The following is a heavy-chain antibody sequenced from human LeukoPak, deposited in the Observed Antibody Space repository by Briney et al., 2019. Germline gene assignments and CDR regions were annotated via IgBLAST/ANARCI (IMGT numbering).Heavy chain of an antibody. CDR3: ARTYYDYVWGSYRYIYFFDY. CDR1: GYIFTSYD. Sequence: ASVKVSCKASGYIFTSYDINWVRQATGQGLEWMGWMNPDSGNTGYAQKFQGRVTITRNTSISTAYMELSSLRSEDTAVYYCARTYYDYVWGSYRYIYFFDYWGQGTLVTVSS. V-gene: IGHV1-8*03. D-gene: IGHD3-16*02. J-gene: IGHJ4*02. CDR2: MNPDSGNT.